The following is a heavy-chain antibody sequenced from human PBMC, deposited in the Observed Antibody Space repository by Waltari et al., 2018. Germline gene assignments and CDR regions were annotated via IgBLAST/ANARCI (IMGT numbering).Heavy chain of an antibody. CDR2: FDTEDAET. J-gene: IGHJ4*02. CDR3: AAKEAWGNRAFDY. CDR1: GYSPTDLS. Sequence: QVQLVQSGAEVKNPGASVRISCTISGYSPTDLSVHWVRQAPGKGLEWMGGFDTEDAETIVAQRFQGRVTMTEETSPETAYMELSSLSSEDTAVYFCAAKEAWGNRAFDYWGQGTLVTVSS. V-gene: IGHV1-24*01. D-gene: IGHD7-27*01.